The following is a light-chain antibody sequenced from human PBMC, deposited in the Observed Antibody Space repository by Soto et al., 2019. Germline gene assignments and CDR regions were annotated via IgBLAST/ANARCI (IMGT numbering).Light chain of an antibody. CDR1: SSDIGNYDF. Sequence: QSALTQPASVSGSPGHSITISCTGTSSDIGNYDFVFWYQQVPGTAPKAMIYEVSSRPSGVSNRFSGSKSGNTASLTISGLQAEDAAYYYCSSYTTSTSFILFGGGTTLTVL. CDR3: SSYTTSTSFIL. V-gene: IGLV2-14*01. CDR2: EVS. J-gene: IGLJ2*01.